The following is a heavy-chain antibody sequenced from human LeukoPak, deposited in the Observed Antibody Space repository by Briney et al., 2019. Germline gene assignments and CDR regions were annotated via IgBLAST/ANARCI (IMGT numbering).Heavy chain of an antibody. CDR3: AKDANYYYGSGSYDY. D-gene: IGHD3-10*01. CDR1: GFTFDDYA. Sequence: GRSLRLSCAASGFTFDDYAMHWVRQAPGKGLEWVSGISWNSGSIGYADSVKGRFTISRDNAKNSLYLQMNSLRAEDTALYYCAKDANYYYGSGSYDYWGQGTLVTVSS. J-gene: IGHJ4*02. CDR2: ISWNSGSI. V-gene: IGHV3-9*01.